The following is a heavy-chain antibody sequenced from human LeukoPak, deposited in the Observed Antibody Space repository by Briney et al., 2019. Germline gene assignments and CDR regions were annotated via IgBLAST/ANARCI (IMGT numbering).Heavy chain of an antibody. J-gene: IGHJ4*02. CDR1: DASISSNNW. CDR2: IFHSGST. V-gene: IGHV4-4*02. Sequence: SGTLSLTCAVSDASISSNNWWSWVRPPPGKGLEWIGEIFHSGSTKYNPSLKSRVSISVDKSKNQFSLKLNSVTAADTAVYYCARIRPSSTSSLSTPKTYYFDYWGQGTLVTVSS. CDR3: ARIRPSSTSSLSTPKTYYFDY. D-gene: IGHD6-6*01.